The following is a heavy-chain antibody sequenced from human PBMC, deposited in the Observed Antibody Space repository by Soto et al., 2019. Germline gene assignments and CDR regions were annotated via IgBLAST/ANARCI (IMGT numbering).Heavy chain of an antibody. D-gene: IGHD1-20*01. CDR3: ARTSLYNWNHHLVYYYYYMDV. Sequence: QVQLQQWGAGLLKPSETLSLTCAVYGGSFSGYYWSWIRQPPGKGLEWIGEINHSGSTTYNPSLKSRGTISVDTSKHQFSLKLSSVTAADTAVYYCARTSLYNWNHHLVYYYYYMDVWGKGTTVTVSS. CDR2: INHSGST. CDR1: GGSFSGYY. V-gene: IGHV4-34*01. J-gene: IGHJ6*03.